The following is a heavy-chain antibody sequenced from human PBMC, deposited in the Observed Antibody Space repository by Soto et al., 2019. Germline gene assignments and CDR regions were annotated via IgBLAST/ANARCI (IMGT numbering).Heavy chain of an antibody. J-gene: IGHJ4*02. Sequence: SETLSLTCAVYGGSFSGYYWTWIRQPPGTGLEWIGEINHSGSTNYNPSLKRRVPISVDTSKNQFSLKLTSVTAADTAVYYCARDKITGLFDYWGQGTLVTVSS. D-gene: IGHD2-8*02. CDR2: INHSGST. V-gene: IGHV4-34*01. CDR3: ARDKITGLFDY. CDR1: GGSFSGYY.